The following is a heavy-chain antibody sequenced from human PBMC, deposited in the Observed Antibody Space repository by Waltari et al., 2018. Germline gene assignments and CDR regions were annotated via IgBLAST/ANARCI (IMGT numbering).Heavy chain of an antibody. V-gene: IGHV3-48*03. CDR2: ISNSGSTT. CDR3: ARPSTEYYYYYYYMDV. J-gene: IGHJ6*03. Sequence: EVQVVESGGGLVQPGGALRLSRVASGFPFSIFEMNWVRQAPGKGLEWVSYISNSGSTTYYADSVKGRFTISRDNAKNSMYLEMDSLRAEDTAVYYCARPSTEYYYYYYYMDVWGKGTTVTVS. CDR1: GFPFSIFE.